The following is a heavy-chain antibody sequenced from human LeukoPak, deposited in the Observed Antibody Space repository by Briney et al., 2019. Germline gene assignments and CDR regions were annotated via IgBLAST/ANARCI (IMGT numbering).Heavy chain of an antibody. CDR1: GFTFSSYG. CDR3: AKVSVGAKDY. V-gene: IGHV3-23*01. J-gene: IGHJ4*02. Sequence: PGGSLRLSCAASGFTFSSYGMHWVRQAPGKGLEWVSAISGSGGSTYYADSVKGRFTISRDNSKNTLYLQMNSLRAEDTAVYYCAKVSVGAKDYWGQGTLVTVSS. D-gene: IGHD1-26*01. CDR2: ISGSGGST.